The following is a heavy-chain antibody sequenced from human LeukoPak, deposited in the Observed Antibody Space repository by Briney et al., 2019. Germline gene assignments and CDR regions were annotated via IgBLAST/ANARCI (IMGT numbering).Heavy chain of an antibody. CDR3: ARYEFHYRDGSDGY. D-gene: IGHD5-24*01. CDR2: ISGSGGST. J-gene: IGHJ4*02. V-gene: IGHV3-23*01. Sequence: PGGSLRLSCAASGFTFSSYAMSWVRQAPGKGLEWVSAISGSGGSTYYADSVKGRFTISRDNSKNTLYLQMNSLRAEDTAVYYCARYEFHYRDGSDGYWGQGTLVTVSS. CDR1: GFTFSSYA.